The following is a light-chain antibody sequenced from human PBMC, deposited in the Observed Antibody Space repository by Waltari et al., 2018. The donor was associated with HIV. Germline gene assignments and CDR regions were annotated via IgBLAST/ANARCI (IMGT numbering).Light chain of an antibody. V-gene: IGLV7-46*01. CDR2: ESS. CDR1: TGAVTSGHF. Sequence: QAVVTQEPSLTVSPGGTVTLTCGSSTGAVTSGHFPYWFQQKPGQAPRTLIYESSNKHSWTPARFSGSLLGGKAALTLSGAQPEDEADYYCLLSDSRARVFGGGTKLTV. J-gene: IGLJ3*02. CDR3: LLSDSRARV.